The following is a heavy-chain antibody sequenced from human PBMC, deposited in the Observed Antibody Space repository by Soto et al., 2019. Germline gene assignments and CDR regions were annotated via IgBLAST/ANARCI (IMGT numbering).Heavy chain of an antibody. Sequence: ASVKVSCKASGYTFTGYYMHWVRQAPGQGLEWMGWINPNSGGTNYAQKFQGWVTMTRDTSISTAYMELSRLRSDDTAVYYCARGICGGDCYFSLFWENDAFDIWGQGTMVTVSS. CDR2: INPNSGGT. CDR3: ARGICGGDCYFSLFWENDAFDI. V-gene: IGHV1-2*04. J-gene: IGHJ3*02. CDR1: GYTFTGYY. D-gene: IGHD2-21*01.